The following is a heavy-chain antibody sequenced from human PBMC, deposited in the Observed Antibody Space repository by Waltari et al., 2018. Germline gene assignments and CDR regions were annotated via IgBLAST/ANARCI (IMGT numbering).Heavy chain of an antibody. V-gene: IGHV3-23*01. CDR2: ITYRSYNT. D-gene: IGHD2-15*01. Sequence: EVQLLESGGGSVQPGGSLRLSCAASGFTLTNYGMSWVRQAPGKGLEWVPHITYRSYNTYYADSVKGRFTISRDTSKSTLYLQMNSLRADDTAVYYCAKKYCSGGSCCFDYWGQGILVTVSS. J-gene: IGHJ4*02. CDR3: AKKYCSGGSCCFDY. CDR1: GFTLTNYG.